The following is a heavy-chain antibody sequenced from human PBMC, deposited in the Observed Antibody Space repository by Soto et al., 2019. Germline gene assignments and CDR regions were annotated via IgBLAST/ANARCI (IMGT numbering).Heavy chain of an antibody. CDR3: TRDSGIYYFDS. CDR2: INTGGVIK. D-gene: IGHD2-15*01. V-gene: IGHV3-11*01. CDR1: GFAFSDYY. J-gene: IGHJ4*02. Sequence: GGSLRLSCAASGFAFSDYYMTWIRQAPGKGLEWIAYINTGGVIKYYADSVKGRFTISRDNAKNSQDLQMNSLRVEDTAVYYCTRDSGIYYFDSWGQGTLVTVSS.